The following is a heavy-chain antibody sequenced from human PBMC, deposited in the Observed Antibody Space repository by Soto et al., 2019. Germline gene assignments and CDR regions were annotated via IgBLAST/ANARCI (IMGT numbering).Heavy chain of an antibody. CDR2: INVDNGET. CDR1: GYNFMRYG. J-gene: IGHJ5*02. V-gene: IGHV1-18*04. CDR3: ARWISGGYSAWFDP. Sequence: QVQLVQSGAEVKKPGASVKVSCKASGYNFMRYGFTWVRQAPGQGLEWMGWINVDNGETKYPQKIQGRVNMTTDTSTSTVYMELRSLTSDDTAVYYCARWISGGYSAWFDPWGHGTLVTVSS. D-gene: IGHD1-26*01.